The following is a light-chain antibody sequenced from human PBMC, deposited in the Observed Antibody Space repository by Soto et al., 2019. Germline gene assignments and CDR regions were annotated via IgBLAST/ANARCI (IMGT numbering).Light chain of an antibody. J-gene: IGKJ5*01. Sequence: EIVLTQSPATLSLSPGERATLSCGASQSVSRNYLAWYQQKPGLAPSLLIYDASNRATGIPARFSGTGSGTDFTLTINNLEPEDFAVYYCQVRTNWSIAFGRGTRLEIK. CDR1: QSVSRNY. V-gene: IGKV3-11*01. CDR2: DAS. CDR3: QVRTNWSIA.